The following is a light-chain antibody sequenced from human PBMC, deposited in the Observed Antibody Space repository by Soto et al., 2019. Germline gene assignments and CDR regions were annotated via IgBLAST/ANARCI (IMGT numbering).Light chain of an antibody. CDR3: GTWDSSLSAVV. Sequence: QSVLTQPPSVSAAPGQKVTISCSGSSSNIGNNYVSWYQPLPGTAHKLLIDDNTKRPSGIPDRFSGSTSGTSATLGIAGLQTGDEADYYCGTWDSSLSAVVFGGGTKVTVL. CDR1: SSNIGNNY. V-gene: IGLV1-51*01. J-gene: IGLJ2*01. CDR2: DNT.